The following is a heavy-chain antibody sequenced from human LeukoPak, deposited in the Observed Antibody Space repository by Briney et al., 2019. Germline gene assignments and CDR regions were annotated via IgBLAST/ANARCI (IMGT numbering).Heavy chain of an antibody. Sequence: SETLSLTCAVYGGSFSGYYWSWIRKPPGKWLESIGDINHSGSTNYSPSLQSRVTMSVDTSKNQFSLKQSSVTAADTAVYYCARGNYYYGSSWEFDYWGQGTLVTVSS. CDR2: INHSGST. CDR1: GGSFSGYY. D-gene: IGHD3-22*01. CDR3: ARGNYYYGSSWEFDY. V-gene: IGHV4-34*01. J-gene: IGHJ4*02.